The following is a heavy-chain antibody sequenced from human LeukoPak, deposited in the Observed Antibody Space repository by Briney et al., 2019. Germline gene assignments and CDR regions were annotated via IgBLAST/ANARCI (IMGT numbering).Heavy chain of an antibody. CDR2: INTNTGNP. D-gene: IGHD3-22*01. CDR1: GYIFPCYV. Sequence: ASVKVSCKASGYIFPCYVLHWVRQAPGQGLEWMGWINTNTGNPTYAQGFTGRFVFSLDTSVSTAYLQISSLKADDTAMYYCARGDYETHGYQTRWGQGTLVTVSS. CDR3: ARGDYETHGYQTR. V-gene: IGHV7-4-1*02. J-gene: IGHJ4*02.